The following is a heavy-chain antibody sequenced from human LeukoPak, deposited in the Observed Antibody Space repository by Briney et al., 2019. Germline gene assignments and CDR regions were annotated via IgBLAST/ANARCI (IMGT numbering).Heavy chain of an antibody. Sequence: GGSLRLSCEASGFTFTNFGMHWVRQAPGKGLEWVGVIWSDGSHKYYDDSVKGRFTISRDNSKNTLYLQMNGLRAADTSFYFCAKDANEFGDSYFDSWGQGTLVTVSS. CDR3: AKDANEFGDSYFDS. CDR1: GFTFTNFG. V-gene: IGHV3-33*06. CDR2: IWSDGSHK. D-gene: IGHD4-17*01. J-gene: IGHJ5*01.